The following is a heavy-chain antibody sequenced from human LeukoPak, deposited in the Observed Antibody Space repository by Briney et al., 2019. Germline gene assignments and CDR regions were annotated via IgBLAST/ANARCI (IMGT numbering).Heavy chain of an antibody. CDR2: INHSGST. CDR1: GGSFSGYY. CDR3: AIYCSSTSCPNWFDP. J-gene: IGHJ5*02. Sequence: SETLSLTCAVYGGSFSGYYWSWIRQPPGKGLEWIGEINHSGSTNYNPSLKSRVTISVDTSKNQFSLKLSSVTAADTAVHYCAIYCSSTSCPNWFDPWAREPWSPSPQ. D-gene: IGHD2-2*01. V-gene: IGHV4-34*01.